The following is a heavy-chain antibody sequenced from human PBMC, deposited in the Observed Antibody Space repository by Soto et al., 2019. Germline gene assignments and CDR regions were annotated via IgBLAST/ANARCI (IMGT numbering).Heavy chain of an antibody. CDR2: ISGSGGST. CDR1: GFTFSSYA. Sequence: GGSLRLSCAASGFTFSSYAMSWVRQAPGKGLEWVSAISGSGGSTYYADSVKGRFTISRDNSKNTLYLQMNSLRAEDTAVYYCANPPMDPHKIYYYYYMDVWGKGTPVTVSS. CDR3: ANPPMDPHKIYYYYYMDV. V-gene: IGHV3-23*01. J-gene: IGHJ6*03.